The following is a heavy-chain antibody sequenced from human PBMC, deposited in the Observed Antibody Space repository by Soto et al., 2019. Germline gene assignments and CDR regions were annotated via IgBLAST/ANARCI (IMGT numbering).Heavy chain of an antibody. CDR1: GYTFTGYY. J-gene: IGHJ4*02. V-gene: IGHV1-2*04. Sequence: ASVKVSCKASGYTFTGYYMHWVRQAPGQGLEWMGWINPNSGGTNYAQKFQGWVTMTRDTSISTAYMELSRLRSDDTAVYYCARDQRFLEWLLDYWGQGTLVTVSS. D-gene: IGHD3-3*01. CDR2: INPNSGGT. CDR3: ARDQRFLEWLLDY.